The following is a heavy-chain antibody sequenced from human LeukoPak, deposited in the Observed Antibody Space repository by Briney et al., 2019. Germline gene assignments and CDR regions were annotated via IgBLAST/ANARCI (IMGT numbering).Heavy chain of an antibody. CDR2: IYYSGST. D-gene: IGHD4-17*01. J-gene: IGHJ3*02. CDR3: ARHLSHAYGAYDAFDI. Sequence: SETLSLTCTVSAGSMSSYYWSWIRQPPGKGLEWIGDIYYSGSTNYNPSLKSRVTISVDTSENQFSLKLSSVTAADTDVYYRARHLSHAYGAYDAFDIWGQGTMVTVSS. CDR1: AGSMSSYY. V-gene: IGHV4-59*08.